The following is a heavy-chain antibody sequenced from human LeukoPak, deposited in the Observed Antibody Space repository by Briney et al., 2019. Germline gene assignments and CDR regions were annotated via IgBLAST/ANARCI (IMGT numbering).Heavy chain of an antibody. CDR3: ARAPDFWSGERDFDY. V-gene: IGHV1-8*03. D-gene: IGHD3-3*01. Sequence: ASVKVSCKASGYTFTSYDINWVRQATGQGLEWMGWMNPNSGNTGYAQKFQGRVTITRNTSISTAYMELSSLRSEDTAVYYCARAPDFWSGERDFDYWGQGTLVTVSS. CDR2: MNPNSGNT. CDR1: GYTFTSYD. J-gene: IGHJ4*02.